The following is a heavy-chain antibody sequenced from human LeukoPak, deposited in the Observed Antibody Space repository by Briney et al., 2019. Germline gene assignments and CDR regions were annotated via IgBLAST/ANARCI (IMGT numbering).Heavy chain of an antibody. CDR3: AGTYYDFWSGYSYNWFDP. Sequence: PSETLSLTCTVSGGSISSYYWSWIRQPPGKGLEWIGYIYYSGSTNYNPSLKSRVTISVDTSKNQFSLKLSSVTAADTAVYYCAGTYYDFWSGYSYNWFDPWGQGTLATVSS. CDR2: IYYSGST. D-gene: IGHD3-3*01. J-gene: IGHJ5*02. CDR1: GGSISSYY. V-gene: IGHV4-59*01.